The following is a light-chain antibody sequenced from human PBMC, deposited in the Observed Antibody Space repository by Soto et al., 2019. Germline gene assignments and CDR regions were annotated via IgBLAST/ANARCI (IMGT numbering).Light chain of an antibody. J-gene: IGKJ5*01. CDR2: DAS. CDR3: QQYDILPIT. V-gene: IGKV1-33*01. CDR1: QDINIY. Sequence: EIQMTQSPSSLFASVGDRVTITCQATQDINIYLNWYQQKPGKAPNLLIYDASNLEIGVPSRFSGSGSGTHCTFTISSLQTEDFGTYYCQQYDILPITLGRGTRLEIK.